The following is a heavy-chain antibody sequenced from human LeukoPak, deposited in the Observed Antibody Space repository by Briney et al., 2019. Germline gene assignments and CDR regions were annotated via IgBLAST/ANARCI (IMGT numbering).Heavy chain of an antibody. CDR2: IYWNDDK. D-gene: IGHD3-3*01. CDR3: ALSPPLRPYAFDI. CDR1: GGSISSYYW. Sequence: TLSLTCTVSGGSISSYYWSWIRQPPGKALEWLALIYWNDDKRYSPSLKSRLTITKDTSKNQVILTMTNMDPVDTATYYCALSPPLRPYAFDIWGQGTMVTVSS. J-gene: IGHJ3*02. V-gene: IGHV2-5*01.